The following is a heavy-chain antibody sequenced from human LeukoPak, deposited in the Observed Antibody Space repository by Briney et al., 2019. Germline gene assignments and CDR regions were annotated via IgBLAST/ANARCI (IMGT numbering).Heavy chain of an antibody. CDR3: TTHHPGIRFLEWLPTPFDY. CDR1: GFTFSNAW. Sequence: GGSLRHSCAASGFTFSNAWMSWVRQAPGKGLEWVGRIKSKTDGGTTDYAAPVKGRFTISRDDSKNTLYLQMNSLKTEDTAVYYCTTHHPGIRFLEWLPTPFDYWGQGTLVTVSS. D-gene: IGHD3-3*01. J-gene: IGHJ4*02. V-gene: IGHV3-15*01. CDR2: IKSKTDGGTT.